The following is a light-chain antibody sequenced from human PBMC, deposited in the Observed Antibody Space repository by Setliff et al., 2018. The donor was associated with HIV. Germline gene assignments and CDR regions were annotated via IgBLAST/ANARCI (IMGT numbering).Light chain of an antibody. J-gene: IGLJ1*01. CDR2: SNN. CDR3: AAWDDSLNGQV. CDR1: SSNIGSNT. Sequence: SPGQRVTISCSGSSSNIGSNTVNWYRQLPGTAPKLLVYSNNQRPSGVPDRFSGSKSGTSASLGISGLQSEDEADYYCAAWDDSLNGQVFGTGTKVTVL. V-gene: IGLV1-44*01.